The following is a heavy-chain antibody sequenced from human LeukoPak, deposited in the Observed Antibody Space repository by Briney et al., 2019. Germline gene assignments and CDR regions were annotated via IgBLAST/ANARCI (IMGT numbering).Heavy chain of an antibody. CDR2: IYTSGST. CDR3: ARDDKNFDWSLGWFDP. D-gene: IGHD3-9*01. Sequence: KTSETLSLTCTVSGGSISSYYWSWIRQPAGKGLGWIGRIYTSGSTNYNPSLKSRVTMSVDTSKNQFSLKLSSVTAADTAVYYCARDDKNFDWSLGWFDPWGQGTLVTVSS. V-gene: IGHV4-4*07. J-gene: IGHJ5*02. CDR1: GGSISSYY.